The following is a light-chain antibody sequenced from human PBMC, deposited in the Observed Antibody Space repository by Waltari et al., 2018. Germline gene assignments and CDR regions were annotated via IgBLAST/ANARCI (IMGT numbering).Light chain of an antibody. V-gene: IGKV1-9*01. CDR1: QGISVY. CDR3: QQLRLYPLT. J-gene: IGKJ4*01. CDR2: GSS. Sequence: DIQLTQSPPFLSASVGDRITMTCRASQGISVYLTWYQQKPGKAPKLLIYGSSTLQSGVSSRFSGSGSGTEFTLTLSSLQPEDSATYYCQQLRLYPLTFGGGTKVEIK.